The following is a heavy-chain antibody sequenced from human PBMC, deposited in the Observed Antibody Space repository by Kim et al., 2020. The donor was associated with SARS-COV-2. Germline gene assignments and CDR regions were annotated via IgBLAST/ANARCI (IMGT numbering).Heavy chain of an antibody. J-gene: IGHJ5*02. D-gene: IGHD6-6*01. CDR3: ARAPTFYYSSSHIKAFDP. CDR1: GYTFTSYA. Sequence: ASVKVSCKASGYTFTSYAMHWVRQAPGQRLEWMGWINAGNGNTKYSQKFQGRVTITRDTSASTAYMELSSLRSEDTAVYYCARAPTFYYSSSHIKAFDPWGQGTLVTVSS. V-gene: IGHV1-3*01. CDR2: INAGNGNT.